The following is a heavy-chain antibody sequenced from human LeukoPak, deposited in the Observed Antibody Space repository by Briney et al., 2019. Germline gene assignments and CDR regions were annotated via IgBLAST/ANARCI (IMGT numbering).Heavy chain of an antibody. CDR3: ARVKGGPRWPPEGGDAFDI. Sequence: GGSLRLSCAASGFTFSDYYMSWIRQAPGKGLEWVSYISSSSSYTNYADSVKGRFTISRDNAKNSLYLQMNSLRAEDTAVYYCARVKGGPRWPPEGGDAFDIWGQGTMVTVSS. J-gene: IGHJ3*02. CDR2: ISSSSSYT. CDR1: GFTFSDYY. D-gene: IGHD5-24*01. V-gene: IGHV3-11*06.